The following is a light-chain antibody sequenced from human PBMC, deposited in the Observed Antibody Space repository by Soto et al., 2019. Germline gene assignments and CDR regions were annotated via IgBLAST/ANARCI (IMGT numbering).Light chain of an antibody. V-gene: IGKV3-11*01. CDR3: QHIYTIPIT. Sequence: ELVLTQSPATLSLSPGERATLPPRASQSVSSYLAWYQQKPGQAPRLLISGASSRAADIPDRFSGSGSGTDFTLTISSLQPEDFATYYCQHIYTIPITFGQGTRLEIK. J-gene: IGKJ5*01. CDR1: QSVSSY. CDR2: GAS.